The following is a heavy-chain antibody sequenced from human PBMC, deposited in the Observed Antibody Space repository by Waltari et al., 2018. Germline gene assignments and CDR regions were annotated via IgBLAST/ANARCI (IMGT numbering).Heavy chain of an antibody. CDR2: IKIAGLVI. CDR1: GFNFNIYT. J-gene: IGHJ3*01. Sequence: EVLLVESGGGLVQPGGSLRLSCTASGFNFNIYTMNWVRQAPGKGLGWVSYIKIAGLVIRYADSDRGRFTISRDNAKNSLFLQMNNLRVEDTALYYCTRGLQFAFDFWGQGTMVSVSS. V-gene: IGHV3-48*01. D-gene: IGHD2-21*02. CDR3: TRGLQFAFDF.